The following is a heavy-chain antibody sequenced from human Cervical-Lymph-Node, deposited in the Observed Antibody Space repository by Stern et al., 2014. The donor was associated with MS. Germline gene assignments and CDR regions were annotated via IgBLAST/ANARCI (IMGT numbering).Heavy chain of an antibody. D-gene: IGHD6-19*01. V-gene: IGHV4-59*01. CDR1: GASITDYY. CDR2: VHSSETS. CDR3: ARWSGWTDGFDA. J-gene: IGHJ5*02. Sequence: QVQLQESGPGLVKPSETLSLTCTVSGASITDYYWNWVRQPPGKGLEWIGYVHSSETSRYNPSLPSRVTTSIDTSKNQFSLKVTSVSAADTAVYFCARWSGWTDGFDAWGQGTLVTVSS.